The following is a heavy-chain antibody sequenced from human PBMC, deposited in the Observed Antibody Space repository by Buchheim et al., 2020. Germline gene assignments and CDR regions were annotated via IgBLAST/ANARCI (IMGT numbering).Heavy chain of an antibody. CDR1: GGSFSGYY. D-gene: IGHD6-19*01. CDR2: INHSGST. CDR3: ARRGYQNQWLVHVNYYGMVV. V-gene: IGHV4-34*01. Sequence: QVQLQQWGAGLLKPSETLSLTCAVYGGSFSGYYWSWIRQPPGKGLEWIGEINHSGSTNYNPSLKSRVTISVDKSKHQVSLELSSVTAADTAVYYCARRGYQNQWLVHVNYYGMVVWGQGTT. J-gene: IGHJ6*02.